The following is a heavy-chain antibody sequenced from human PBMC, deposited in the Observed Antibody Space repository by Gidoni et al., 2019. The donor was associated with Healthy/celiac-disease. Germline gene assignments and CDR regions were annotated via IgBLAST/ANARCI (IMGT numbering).Heavy chain of an antibody. CDR1: GFTFSSYA. Sequence: EVQLLESGGGLVQPGGSLRLSCAASGFTFSSYAMSCVRQAPGKGLEWVSAISGSGCSTYYADSVKGRFTISRDNSKNTLYLQMNSLRAEDTAVYYCAKVNQWLGHFDYWGQGTLVTVSS. J-gene: IGHJ4*02. D-gene: IGHD6-19*01. CDR3: AKVNQWLGHFDY. V-gene: IGHV3-23*01. CDR2: ISGSGCST.